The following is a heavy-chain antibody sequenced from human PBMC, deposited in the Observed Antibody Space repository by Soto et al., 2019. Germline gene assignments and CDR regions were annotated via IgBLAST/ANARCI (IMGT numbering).Heavy chain of an antibody. CDR2: IYPGDSDT. J-gene: IGHJ4*02. Sequence: GESLKISCKASGYSFTTYWIGWVRQMPGKGLEWMGIIYPGDSDTRYSPSFQGQVTISADKSISTAYLQWSSLKASDTAMYYCARLCSGGSCYPTSVGSDYWGQGTLVTVSS. V-gene: IGHV5-51*01. CDR3: ARLCSGGSCYPTSVGSDY. D-gene: IGHD2-15*01. CDR1: GYSFTTYW.